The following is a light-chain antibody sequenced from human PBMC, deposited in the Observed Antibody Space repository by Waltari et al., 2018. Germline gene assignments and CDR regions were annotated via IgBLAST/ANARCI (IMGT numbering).Light chain of an antibody. V-gene: IGLV3-21*01. CDR2: NDD. CDR1: DISSRS. J-gene: IGLJ2*01. CDR3: QVWDSSGDHVVA. Sequence: SYVLSQPPSLSVAPGQTAKITCRGTDISSRSENWYQQEPGQAPVVVIFNDDYRPSGIPERFSASNSGNTATLTISGVEDGDEADYYCQVWDSSGDHVVAFGGGTKLTVL.